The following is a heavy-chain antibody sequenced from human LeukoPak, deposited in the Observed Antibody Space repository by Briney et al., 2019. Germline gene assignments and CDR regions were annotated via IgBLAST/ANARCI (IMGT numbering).Heavy chain of an antibody. V-gene: IGHV1-18*01. Sequence: ASVKVSCKASGYTFTSYGISWVRQAPGQGLEWMGWISAYNGNTNYAQKLQGRVNMTTNTSTSTAYMELRSLRSDDTAVYYCARDRASGSFPGALYWGQGTLVTVSS. CDR1: GYTFTSYG. CDR2: ISAYNGNT. J-gene: IGHJ4*02. D-gene: IGHD1-26*01. CDR3: ARDRASGSFPGALY.